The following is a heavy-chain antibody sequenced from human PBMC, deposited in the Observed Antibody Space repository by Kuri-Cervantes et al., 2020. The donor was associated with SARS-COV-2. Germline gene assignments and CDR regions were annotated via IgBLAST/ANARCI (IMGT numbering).Heavy chain of an antibody. D-gene: IGHD3-3*01. CDR1: GITFSSYA. J-gene: IGHJ6*02. V-gene: IGHV3-64D*08. CDR3: VKVTTYYDFWSGYSYGMDV. Sequence: GESLKISCSASGITFSSYAMHWVRQAPGKGLEYVSAISSNGGSTYYADSVKGRFTISRDNSKNTLYLQMSSLRAEDTAVYYCVKVTTYYDFWSGYSYGMDVWGQGTTVTVSS. CDR2: ISSNGGST.